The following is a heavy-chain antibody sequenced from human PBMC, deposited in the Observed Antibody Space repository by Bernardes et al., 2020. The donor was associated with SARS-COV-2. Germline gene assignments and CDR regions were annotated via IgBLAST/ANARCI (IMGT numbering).Heavy chain of an antibody. J-gene: IGHJ3*02. CDR1: GGSISSGGYY. CDR2: IYYSGST. CDR3: ARDRPSSYDILTGYYLVDAFDI. Sequence: SETLSLTCTVSGGSISSGGYYWSWIRQHPGKGLEWIGYIYYSGSTYYNPSLKSRVTISVDTSKNQFSLKLSSVTAADTAVYYCARDRPSSYDILTGYYLVDAFDIWGQGTIVTVSS. V-gene: IGHV4-31*03. D-gene: IGHD3-9*01.